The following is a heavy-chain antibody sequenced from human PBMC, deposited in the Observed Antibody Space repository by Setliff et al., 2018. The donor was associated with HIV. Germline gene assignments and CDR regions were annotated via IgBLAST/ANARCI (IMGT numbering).Heavy chain of an antibody. D-gene: IGHD3-16*01. Sequence: SETLSLTCTVSGGSISSGSYYWSWIRQPAGKRLEWIGRIYTSGSTNYNPSLKSRVTISVDTSKNQFSLKLSSVTAADTAVYYCARDHRLLGAFDIWGQGTMVT. CDR3: ARDHRLLGAFDI. V-gene: IGHV4-61*02. CDR1: GGSISSGSYY. J-gene: IGHJ3*02. CDR2: IYTSGST.